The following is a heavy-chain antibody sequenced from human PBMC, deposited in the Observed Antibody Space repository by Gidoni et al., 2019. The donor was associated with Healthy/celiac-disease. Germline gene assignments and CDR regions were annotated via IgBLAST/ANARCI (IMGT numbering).Heavy chain of an antibody. J-gene: IGHJ6*02. D-gene: IGHD3-22*01. CDR3: ARTKEYYYDSSGYRPYYYYGMDV. V-gene: IGHV2-26*01. CDR2: IFSNDEK. CDR1: GFSLSNARMG. Sequence: QVTLKESGPVLVKPTETLTLTCTVSGFSLSNARMGVGWIRQPPGKALEWLAHIFSNDEKSYSTSLKSRLTISKDTSKSQVVLTMTNMDPVDTATYYCARTKEYYYDSSGYRPYYYYGMDVWGQGTTVTVSS.